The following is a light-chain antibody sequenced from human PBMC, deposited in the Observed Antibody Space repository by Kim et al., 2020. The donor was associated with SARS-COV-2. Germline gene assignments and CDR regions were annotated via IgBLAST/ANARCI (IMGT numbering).Light chain of an antibody. J-gene: IGLJ2*01. CDR2: QDS. Sequence: VSPGQPASITCSGDKLGDKYVCWYQQKPGQSPVLVIYQDSKRPSGIPERFSGSNSGNTATLTISGTQAMDEADYYCQAWDSSTAVVFGGGTQLTVL. CDR1: KLGDKY. CDR3: QAWDSSTAVV. V-gene: IGLV3-1*01.